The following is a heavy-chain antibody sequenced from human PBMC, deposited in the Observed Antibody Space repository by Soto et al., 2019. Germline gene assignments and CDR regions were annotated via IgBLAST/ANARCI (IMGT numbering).Heavy chain of an antibody. CDR2: IYYSGST. Sequence: PSETLSLTCTVSGGSISSGDYYWSWIRQPPGKGLEWIGYIYYSGSTYYNPSLKSRVTISVDTSKNQFSLKLSSVTAADTAVYYCARDRGREWLQSWGQGTLVTVSS. V-gene: IGHV4-30-4*02. CDR3: ARDRGREWLQS. J-gene: IGHJ5*02. D-gene: IGHD5-12*01. CDR1: GGSISSGDYY.